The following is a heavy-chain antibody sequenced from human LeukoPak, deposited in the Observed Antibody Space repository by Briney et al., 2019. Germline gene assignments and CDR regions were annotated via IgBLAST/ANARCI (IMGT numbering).Heavy chain of an antibody. J-gene: IGHJ4*02. CDR2: ISSSSSSYK. CDR1: GFTFVSYN. CDR3: ARGGDDTAMVPGPFDY. D-gene: IGHD5-18*01. Sequence: GGSLRLSCAASGFTFVSYNMNWVRQAPGKGLEWVSSISSSSSSYKYYADSVKGRFTISRDNAKNSLYLQMNSLRAEDTAVYYCARGGDDTAMVPGPFDYWGQGTLVTVSS. V-gene: IGHV3-21*01.